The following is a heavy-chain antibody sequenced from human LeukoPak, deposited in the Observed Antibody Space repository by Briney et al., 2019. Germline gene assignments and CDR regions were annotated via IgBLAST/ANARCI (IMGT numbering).Heavy chain of an antibody. CDR3: ARVGFSGYDS. CDR1: GFVFSNYA. D-gene: IGHD5-12*01. V-gene: IGHV3-64*01. CDR2: ITGDGSTP. J-gene: IGHJ5*02. Sequence: GGSLRLSCATSGFVFSNYAMNWVRQAPGKGLGYVSAITGDGSTPYYANSVKGRFTISRDNSRNTLYLQMGSLRSEDMAVYYCARVGFSGYDSWGQGTLVTVSS.